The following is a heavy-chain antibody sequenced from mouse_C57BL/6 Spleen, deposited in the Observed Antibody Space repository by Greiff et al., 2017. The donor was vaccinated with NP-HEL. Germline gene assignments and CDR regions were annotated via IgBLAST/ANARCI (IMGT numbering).Heavy chain of an antibody. D-gene: IGHD1-1*01. V-gene: IGHV1-80*01. CDR3: ARWDYYGSSYWYFDV. CDR2: IYPGDGDT. Sequence: QVQLQQSGAELVKPGASVKISCKASGYAFSSYWMNWVKQRPGKGLEWIGQIYPGDGDTNYNGKFKGKATLTADKSSSTAYMQLSSLTSEDSAVYFCARWDYYGSSYWYFDVWGTGTTVTVSS. CDR1: GYAFSSYW. J-gene: IGHJ1*03.